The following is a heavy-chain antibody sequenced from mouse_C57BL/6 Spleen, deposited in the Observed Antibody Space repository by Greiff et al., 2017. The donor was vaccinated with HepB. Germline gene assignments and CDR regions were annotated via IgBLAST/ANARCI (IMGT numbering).Heavy chain of an antibody. D-gene: IGHD2-5*01. Sequence: EVQLQQSGAELVRPGASVKLSCTASGFNIKDDYMHWVKQRPEQGLEWIGWIDPENGDTEYASKFQGKATITADTSANTAYLQLSSLTSEDTAVYYCTTEGYSNPFAYWGQGTLVTVSA. CDR1: GFNIKDDY. V-gene: IGHV14-4*01. CDR3: TTEGYSNPFAY. J-gene: IGHJ3*01. CDR2: IDPENGDT.